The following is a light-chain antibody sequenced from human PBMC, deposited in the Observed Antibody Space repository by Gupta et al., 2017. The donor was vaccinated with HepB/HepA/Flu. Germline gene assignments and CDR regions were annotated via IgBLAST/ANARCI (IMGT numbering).Light chain of an antibody. J-gene: IGLJ3*02. CDR1: PSNIGNNY. CDR2: DND. CDR3: GTWDSSLRAWV. Sequence: QSVLTQPPSVSAAPGQKVAISCSGSPSNIGNNYVSWYQQFPGTAPQLLIYDNDKRPSGIPARFSGSKSGTSATLAITGLQTGDEANFYCGTWDSSLRAWVFGGGTKVNVL. V-gene: IGLV1-51*01.